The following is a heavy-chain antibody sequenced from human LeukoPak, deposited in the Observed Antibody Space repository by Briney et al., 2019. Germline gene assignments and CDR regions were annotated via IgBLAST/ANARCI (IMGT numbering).Heavy chain of an antibody. CDR2: IIPIFGTA. D-gene: IGHD5-12*01. J-gene: IGHJ6*03. Sequence: ASVKVSCKASGYTFTGYYMHWVRQAPGQWLEWMGGIIPIFGTANYAQKFQGRVTITADESTSTAYMELSSLRSEDTAVYYCARERGYSGYDPRGEYYYYYMDVWGKGTTVTVSS. V-gene: IGHV1-69*13. CDR3: ARERGYSGYDPRGEYYYYYMDV. CDR1: GYTFTGYY.